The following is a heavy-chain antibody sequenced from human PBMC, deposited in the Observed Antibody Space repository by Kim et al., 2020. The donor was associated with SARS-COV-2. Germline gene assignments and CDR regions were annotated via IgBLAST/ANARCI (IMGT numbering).Heavy chain of an antibody. V-gene: IGHV4-39*01. D-gene: IGHD1-26*01. CDR1: GGSISSSSYY. J-gene: IGHJ3*02. CDR3: ARRRYSGTYYAFDI. Sequence: SETLSLTCTVSGGSISSSSYYWGWIRQPPGKGLEWIGSVYGSGSTYYNPSLKSRVTISVDTSKNQFSLKLSSVTAADTAVYFCARRRYSGTYYAFDIWGQGTMVTVSS. CDR2: VYGSGST.